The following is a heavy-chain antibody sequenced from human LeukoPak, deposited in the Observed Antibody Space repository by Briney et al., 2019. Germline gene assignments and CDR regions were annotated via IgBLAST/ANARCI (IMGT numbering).Heavy chain of an antibody. CDR1: GFTFSSYA. V-gene: IGHV3-30*04. J-gene: IGHJ5*02. D-gene: IGHD1-26*01. CDR2: ISYYGTNK. CDR3: ARSVGATRSWFDP. Sequence: GGSLRLSCAASGFTFSSYAMHWVRQAPGKGLEWVAVISYYGTNKYYADSVKGRFTISRDNSKTTLYLQMNSLSAEDTAVYYCARSVGATRSWFDPWGQGTLVTVSS.